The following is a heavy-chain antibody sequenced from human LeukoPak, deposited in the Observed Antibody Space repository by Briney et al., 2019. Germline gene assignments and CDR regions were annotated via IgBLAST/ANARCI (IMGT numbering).Heavy chain of an antibody. CDR1: GYTFTGYY. V-gene: IGHV1-2*02. Sequence: GASVKVSCKASGYTFTGYYMHWVRQAPGQGLEWMGWINPNSGGTNYAQKFQGRVTMTRDTSISTAYMELSRLRSDDTAVYYCAREFSYGEWPYYYYYYYMDVWGKGTTVTVSS. D-gene: IGHD3-10*01. J-gene: IGHJ6*03. CDR2: INPNSGGT. CDR3: AREFSYGEWPYYYYYYYMDV.